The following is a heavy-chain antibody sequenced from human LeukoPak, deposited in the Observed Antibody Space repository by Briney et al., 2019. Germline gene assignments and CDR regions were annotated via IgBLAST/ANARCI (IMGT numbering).Heavy chain of an antibody. V-gene: IGHV1-2*02. Sequence: ASVKVSCKASGYTFTGYYMHCVRQAPGQGLEWMGWINPNSGGTNYAQKFQGRVTMTRDTSISTAYMELSRLRSDDTAVYYCARDRITFGGVNWFDPWGQGTLVTVSP. CDR2: INPNSGGT. CDR3: ARDRITFGGVNWFDP. J-gene: IGHJ5*02. D-gene: IGHD3-16*01. CDR1: GYTFTGYY.